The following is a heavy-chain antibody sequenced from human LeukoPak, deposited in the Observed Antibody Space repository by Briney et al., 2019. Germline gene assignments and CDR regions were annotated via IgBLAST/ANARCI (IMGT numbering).Heavy chain of an antibody. D-gene: IGHD2-2*01. J-gene: IGHJ5*02. CDR2: IYPVDSDT. Sequence: GESLKISCKGYGYSFTSYWIGWVRQMPGKGLERMGIIYPVDSDTRYSPSFQGQVTISADKSISTAYLQWSSLKASDTAMYYCARRTYCSSTSCSEGDWFDPWGQGTLVTVSS. CDR1: GYSFTSYW. CDR3: ARRTYCSSTSCSEGDWFDP. V-gene: IGHV5-51*01.